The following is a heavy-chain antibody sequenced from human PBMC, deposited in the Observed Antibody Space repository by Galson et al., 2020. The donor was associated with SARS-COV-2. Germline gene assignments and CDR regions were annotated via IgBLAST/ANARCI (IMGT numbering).Heavy chain of an antibody. CDR1: GFTFTSYE. Sequence: GGSLRLSCAASGFTFTSYEMNWVRQAPGKGLEWISYISDSGTNTYYADSVTGRFTISRDNTKKSVYLQMTSLRAEDTAVYYCASPYLAAANLVGAFDLCGRETMVTVSS. D-gene: IGHD6-13*01. CDR3: ASPYLAAANLVGAFDL. J-gene: IGHJ3*01. V-gene: IGHV3-48*03. CDR2: ISDSGTNT.